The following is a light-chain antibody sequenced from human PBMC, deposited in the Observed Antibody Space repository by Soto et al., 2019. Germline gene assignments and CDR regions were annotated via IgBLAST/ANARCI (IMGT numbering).Light chain of an antibody. V-gene: IGKV3-15*01. CDR1: QSVSSN. J-gene: IGKJ1*01. CDR3: QQYNNWPPWT. Sequence: EIVMTQSPATLSVSPGERATLSCRASQSVSSNLAWYQQKPGQAPRLLIYGASTRATGIPARLSRSGSGTEFTLTISSLQYEDFAVYYCQQYNNWPPWTFGQGTKVEIK. CDR2: GAS.